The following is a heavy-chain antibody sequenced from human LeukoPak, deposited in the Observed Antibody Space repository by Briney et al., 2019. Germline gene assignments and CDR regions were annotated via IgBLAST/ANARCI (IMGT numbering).Heavy chain of an antibody. CDR1: GFTFSSNA. CDR3: AKGDGYNYDNWFDP. CDR2: ISGSGGST. V-gene: IGHV3-23*01. J-gene: IGHJ5*02. D-gene: IGHD5-24*01. Sequence: PGGSLRLSCAASGFTFSSNALSWVRQAPGTGLEWVSGISGSGGSTYYADAVKGRFSISRDNSKNTLYLQMNSLRAEDTAVYYCAKGDGYNYDNWFDPWGQGTLVTVSS.